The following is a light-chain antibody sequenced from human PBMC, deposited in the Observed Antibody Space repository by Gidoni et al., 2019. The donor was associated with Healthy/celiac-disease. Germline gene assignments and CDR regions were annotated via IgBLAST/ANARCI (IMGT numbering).Light chain of an antibody. CDR3: QQSYSTLRFT. CDR2: AAS. CDR1: QSISSY. V-gene: IGKV1-39*01. Sequence: DIQMTTSPSSLSASVGDRVTITCRASQSISSYLNWYQQKPGKAPKLLIYAASSLQSGVPSRFSGSGSGTDFTLTISSLQPEDFATYYCQQSYSTLRFTFGPGTKVDIK. J-gene: IGKJ3*01.